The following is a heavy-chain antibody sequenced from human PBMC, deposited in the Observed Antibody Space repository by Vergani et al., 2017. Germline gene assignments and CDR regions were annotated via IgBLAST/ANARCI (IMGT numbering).Heavy chain of an antibody. J-gene: IGHJ4*02. V-gene: IGHV3-33*03. Sequence: QVQLVESGGGVVQPGRSLRLSCAASGFTFSSYGMHWVRQAPGKGLEWVAVIWYDGSNKYYADSVKGRFTISRDNSKNSLYLQMNSLRTEDTALYYCAKDIRGSSGWSIIDYWGQGTLVTVSS. CDR3: AKDIRGSSGWSIIDY. CDR2: IWYDGSNK. CDR1: GFTFSSYG. D-gene: IGHD6-19*01.